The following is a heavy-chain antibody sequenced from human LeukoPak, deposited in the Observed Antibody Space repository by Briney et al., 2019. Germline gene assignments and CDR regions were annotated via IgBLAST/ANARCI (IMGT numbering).Heavy chain of an antibody. V-gene: IGHV1-3*02. D-gene: IGHD3-22*01. Sequence: ASVKVSCKASGYTITSYAMHWVRQAPGQRLEWMGWSNAGNGNTKYSQEFQGRVTMTEDTSTDTAYMELSSLRSEDTAVYYCATENYYYDSSGSLGGMDVWGQGTTVTVSS. CDR1: GYTITSYA. J-gene: IGHJ6*02. CDR2: SNAGNGNT. CDR3: ATENYYYDSSGSLGGMDV.